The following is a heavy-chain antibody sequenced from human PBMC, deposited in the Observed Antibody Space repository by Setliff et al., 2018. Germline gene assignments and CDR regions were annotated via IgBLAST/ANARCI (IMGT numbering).Heavy chain of an antibody. J-gene: IGHJ6*03. V-gene: IGHV4-59*12. CDR3: TRGRQNYYYMDV. Sequence: PSETLSLTCTVSGGSISTYYWSWIRQPPGKGLEFIGYVYYSGLTNYDPSLKSRVTISINTSKKQFSLMMNSVTAADTALYYCTRGRQNYYYMDVWGKGTTVTVSS. CDR2: VYYSGLT. CDR1: GGSISTYY.